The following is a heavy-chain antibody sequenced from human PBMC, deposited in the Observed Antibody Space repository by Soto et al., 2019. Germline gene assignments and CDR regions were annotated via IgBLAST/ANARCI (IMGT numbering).Heavy chain of an antibody. Sequence: QVQLQQWGAGLLKPSETLSLTCAVYGGSFSGYYWTWIRQPPGTGLEWIGEINHSGSTHYNPSLKSRVTISVDTSKNQFSLKLTSVTAADTAVYYGARDKITGLFDYWGQGTLVTVSS. CDR1: GGSFSGYY. CDR2: INHSGST. V-gene: IGHV4-34*01. D-gene: IGHD2-8*02. CDR3: ARDKITGLFDY. J-gene: IGHJ4*02.